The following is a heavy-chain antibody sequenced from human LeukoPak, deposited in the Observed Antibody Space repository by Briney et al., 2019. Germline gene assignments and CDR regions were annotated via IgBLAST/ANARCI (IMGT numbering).Heavy chain of an antibody. V-gene: IGHV4-4*07. CDR3: ARGRITMVRGVIFYYMDV. CDR1: GGSISSYY. Sequence: SETLSLTCTVSGGSISSYYWSWIRQPAGKGLEWIGRIYTSGSTNYNPSLKSRVTMSVDTSKNQFSLKLSSVTAADTAVYYCARGRITMVRGVIFYYMDVWGKGTTVTISS. CDR2: IYTSGST. D-gene: IGHD3-10*01. J-gene: IGHJ6*03.